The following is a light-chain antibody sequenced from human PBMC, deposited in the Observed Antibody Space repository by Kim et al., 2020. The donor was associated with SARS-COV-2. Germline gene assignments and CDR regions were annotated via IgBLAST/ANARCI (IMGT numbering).Light chain of an antibody. V-gene: IGKV3-15*01. CDR1: QSISNN. CDR3: QQYNDWRT. J-gene: IGKJ1*01. CDR2: AAS. Sequence: EIVMTQSPATLSVSPGERATLSCRASQSISNNLAWYQQKPGQAPRLLFYAASTRATGIPARFSGSGSGTEFTLTISSLQSGDFGVYFCQQYNDWRTFGQGTKVDIK.